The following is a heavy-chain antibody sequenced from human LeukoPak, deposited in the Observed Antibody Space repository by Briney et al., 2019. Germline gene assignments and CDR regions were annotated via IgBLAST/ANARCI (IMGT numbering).Heavy chain of an antibody. CDR1: EFTFDDYA. V-gene: IGHV3-9*01. J-gene: IGHJ4*02. CDR3: AKGYCSSISCHADY. CDR2: ISWNRGSI. D-gene: IGHD2-2*01. Sequence: PGGSLRLSCAAAEFTFDDYAMHWVRQAPGKGLEWVSGISWNRGSIGYADSVKGRFTISRDNAKMSLYLQMNSLRAEDTALYYCAKGYCSSISCHADYWGQGTLVTASS.